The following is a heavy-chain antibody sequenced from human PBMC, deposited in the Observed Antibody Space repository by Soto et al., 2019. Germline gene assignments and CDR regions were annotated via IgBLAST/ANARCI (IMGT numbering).Heavy chain of an antibody. CDR2: IYSIGPK. Sequence: GGSLRLSCAASGFTISNNYMNWVRQAPGKGLERVSVIYSIGPKYYADSVKGRFTISRDNSKNTLYLQMNSLRVDDTAVYYCARAPPPEWELLPGDFDVWGRGARVTVSS. D-gene: IGHD1-26*01. V-gene: IGHV3-53*01. J-gene: IGHJ3*01. CDR1: GFTISNNY. CDR3: ARAPPPEWELLPGDFDV.